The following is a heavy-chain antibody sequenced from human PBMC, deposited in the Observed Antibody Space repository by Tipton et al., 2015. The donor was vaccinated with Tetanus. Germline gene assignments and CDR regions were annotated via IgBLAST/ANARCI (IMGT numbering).Heavy chain of an antibody. CDR2: MYYSGTT. J-gene: IGHJ5*02. Sequence: TLSLTCAVSDGSISSGGYSWTWIRQPPGKGLQWIGYMYYSGTTHYNPSLKSRVTISIYRSKNQLSLKLISVTAADTAVYYCARATSTGPAYNWFDPWGQGTLVTVSS. D-gene: IGHD2-8*02. V-gene: IGHV4-30-2*01. CDR1: DGSISSGGYS. CDR3: ARATSTGPAYNWFDP.